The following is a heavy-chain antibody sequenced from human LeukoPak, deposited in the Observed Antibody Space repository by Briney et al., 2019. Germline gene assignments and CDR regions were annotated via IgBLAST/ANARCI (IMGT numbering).Heavy chain of an antibody. CDR3: ARGFHRYNYDSGAYSVY. CDR1: GGSFSGYY. V-gene: IGHV3-11*04. D-gene: IGHD3-22*01. CDR2: ISSSSSTI. J-gene: IGHJ4*02. Sequence: LSLTCAVYGGSFSGYYWSWIRQPPGKGLEWVSYISSSSSTIYYADSVRGRFTISRDNAKNSLYLQMNSLRAEDTAVYYCARGFHRYNYDSGAYSVYWGQGTLVTVSS.